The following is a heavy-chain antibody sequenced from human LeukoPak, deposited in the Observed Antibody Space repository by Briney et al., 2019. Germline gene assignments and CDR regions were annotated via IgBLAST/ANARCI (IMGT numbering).Heavy chain of an antibody. CDR3: ARLHYDSNGYHPDY. D-gene: IGHD3-22*01. J-gene: IGHJ4*02. CDR1: GGSFSGYY. V-gene: IGHV4-34*01. CDR2: INHSGST. Sequence: SETLSLTCAVYGGSFSGYYWSWIRQPPGKGLEWIGEINHSGSTNYNPSLRSRVTVSVDTSKNQFSLKLSSVTAADTAVYYCARLHYDSNGYHPDYWGQGTLVTVSS.